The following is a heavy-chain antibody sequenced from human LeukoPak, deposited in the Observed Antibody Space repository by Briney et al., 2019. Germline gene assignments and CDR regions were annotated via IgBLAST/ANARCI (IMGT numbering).Heavy chain of an antibody. V-gene: IGHV4-30-4*01. CDR3: ARQRGYSGYVNTGMFDP. D-gene: IGHD5-12*01. J-gene: IGHJ5*02. Sequence: SETLSLTCTVSGGSISSGDYYWSWIRQPPGKGLEWIGYIYYSGSTYYNPSLKSRVTISVDTSKNQFSLKLSSVTAADTAVYYCARQRGYSGYVNTGMFDPWGQGTLVTVSS. CDR1: GGSISSGDYY. CDR2: IYYSGST.